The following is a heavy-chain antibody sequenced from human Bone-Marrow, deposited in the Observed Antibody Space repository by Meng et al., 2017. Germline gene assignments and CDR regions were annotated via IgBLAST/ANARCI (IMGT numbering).Heavy chain of an antibody. J-gene: IGHJ4*02. Sequence: GESLKISCAASGFTFSSYWMHWVRQAPGKGLVWVSRINSDGSSTSYADSVKGRFTISRDNAKNTLYLQMNSLRAEDTAVYYCAREPLMGRGVIQWGQGTLVTVSS. CDR2: INSDGSST. CDR1: GFTFSSYW. V-gene: IGHV3-74*01. CDR3: AREPLMGRGVIQ. D-gene: IGHD3-10*01.